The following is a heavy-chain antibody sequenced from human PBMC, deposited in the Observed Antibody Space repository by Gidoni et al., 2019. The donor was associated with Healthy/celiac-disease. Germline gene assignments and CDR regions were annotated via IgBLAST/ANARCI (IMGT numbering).Heavy chain of an antibody. D-gene: IGHD2-2*01. J-gene: IGHJ6*03. V-gene: IGHV4-34*01. CDR3: ARIRAHIVVVPAARRRGYYYMDV. CDR2: INHSGST. CDR1: GGSFSGYY. Sequence: QVQLQQWGAGLLKPSETLSLTCAVYGGSFSGYYWSWIRQPPGKGLEWIGEINHSGSTNYNPSLKSRVTISVDTSKNQFALKLSSVTAADTAVYYCARIRAHIVVVPAARRRGYYYMDVWGKGTTVTVSS.